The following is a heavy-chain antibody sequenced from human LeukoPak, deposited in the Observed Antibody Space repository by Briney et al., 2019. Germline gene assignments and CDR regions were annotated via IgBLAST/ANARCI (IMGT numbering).Heavy chain of an antibody. CDR1: GFTFSSYG. CDR2: IWYDGSNK. Sequence: GRSLRLSCAASGFTFSSYGMHWVRQAPGKGLEWVAVIWYDGSNKYYADSVKGRFTISRDNSKNTLYLQMNSLRAEDTAVYYCARDRAPYGRYSGTHRGHAFDIWGQGTMVTVSS. CDR3: ARDRAPYGRYSGTHRGHAFDI. D-gene: IGHD1-26*01. J-gene: IGHJ3*02. V-gene: IGHV3-33*01.